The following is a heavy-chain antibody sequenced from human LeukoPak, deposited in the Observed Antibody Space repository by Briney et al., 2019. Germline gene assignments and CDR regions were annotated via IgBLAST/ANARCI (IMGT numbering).Heavy chain of an antibody. CDR3: ARAGIAALRSWFDP. CDR1: GFTFSSYW. V-gene: IGHV3-7*01. Sequence: PGGSLRLSCAASGFTFSSYWMSWVRQAPGKGLEWVANIKQDGSEKYYVDSVKGRFTISRDNAKNSLYLQMNSLRAEDTAVYYCARAGIAALRSWFDPWGQGTLVTVSS. J-gene: IGHJ5*02. D-gene: IGHD6-13*01. CDR2: IKQDGSEK.